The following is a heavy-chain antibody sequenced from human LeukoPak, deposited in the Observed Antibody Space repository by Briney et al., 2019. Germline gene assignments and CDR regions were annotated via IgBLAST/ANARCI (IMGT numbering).Heavy chain of an antibody. Sequence: ASVKVSCKASGYTFTSYYMHWVRQAPGQGLEWMGWMNPNSGDTGYAQKFQGRVTMTRNTSITTAYMELSTLRSEDTAVYYCAIVPAGGYWGQGTLVTVSS. J-gene: IGHJ4*02. CDR2: MNPNSGDT. V-gene: IGHV1-8*02. CDR1: GYTFTSYY. CDR3: AIVPAGGY. D-gene: IGHD2-15*01.